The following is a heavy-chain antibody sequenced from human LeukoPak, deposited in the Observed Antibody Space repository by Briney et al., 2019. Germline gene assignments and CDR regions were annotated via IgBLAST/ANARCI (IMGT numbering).Heavy chain of an antibody. J-gene: IGHJ4*02. Sequence: GGSLRLSCGASGFTFSNYGMHWVRQAPGKGLEWVAVISNDGSNKFYGDHEKGRFTVSRDNSKNTVYLQMNGLRAEDTAVYYCAKERGGGLDWGFFDYWGQGTLVTVSS. D-gene: IGHD7-27*01. V-gene: IGHV3-30*18. CDR3: AKERGGGLDWGFFDY. CDR2: ISNDGSNK. CDR1: GFTFSNYG.